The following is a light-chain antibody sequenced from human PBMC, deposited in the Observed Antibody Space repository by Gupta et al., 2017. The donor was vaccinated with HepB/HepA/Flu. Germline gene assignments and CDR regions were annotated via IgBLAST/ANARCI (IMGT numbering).Light chain of an antibody. CDR1: NSNIERNY. J-gene: IGLJ2*01. Sequence: QSVLTQPPSASGTLGQTVTISCSGSNSNIERNYVHWYPQLPGTAPKLLIYRSNQRPSGVPDRFSGSKSGTSASLAISGLRSEDEADYYCAAWDDSLSVVFGGGTKLTVL. CDR2: RSN. CDR3: AAWDDSLSVV. V-gene: IGLV1-47*01.